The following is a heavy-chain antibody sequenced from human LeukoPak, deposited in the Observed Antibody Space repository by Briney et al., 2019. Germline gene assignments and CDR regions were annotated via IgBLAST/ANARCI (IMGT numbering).Heavy chain of an antibody. Sequence: GGSLRLSCAASGFTFSSYAMSWVRQAPGKGLEGVSAISGRGGSTNYEGSVKGRFTISQHNSKNPLYLQMTSLRAEDTAVYYCAGTGYSSSFYYYYMDVWGKGTTVTVSS. D-gene: IGHD6-6*01. CDR1: GFTFSSYA. V-gene: IGHV3-23*01. J-gene: IGHJ6*03. CDR2: ISGRGGST. CDR3: AGTGYSSSFYYYYMDV.